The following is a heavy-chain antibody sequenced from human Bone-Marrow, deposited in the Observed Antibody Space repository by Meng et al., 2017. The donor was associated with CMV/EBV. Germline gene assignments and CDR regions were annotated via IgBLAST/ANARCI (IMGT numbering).Heavy chain of an antibody. CDR1: GFTFSSYA. CDR2: ISYDGSNK. D-gene: IGHD6-13*01. CDR3: AKGAIAAVPNPMDV. V-gene: IGHV3-30*04. Sequence: GGSLRLSCAASGFTFSSYAMHWVRQAPGKGLEWVAVISYDGSNKYYADSVKGRFTISRDNSKNTLYLQMNSLRAEDTALYYWAKGAIAAVPNPMDVWGQGTTVTVSS. J-gene: IGHJ6*02.